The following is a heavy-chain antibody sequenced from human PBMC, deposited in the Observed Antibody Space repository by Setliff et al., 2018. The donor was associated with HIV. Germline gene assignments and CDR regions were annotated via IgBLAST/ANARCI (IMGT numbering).Heavy chain of an antibody. V-gene: IGHV4-59*11. J-gene: IGHJ4*02. CDR3: AKGAGFYGDFTFDY. D-gene: IGHD4-17*01. CDR2: TYYTGST. Sequence: PSETLSLTCTVSGDSINGRWLSWIRQPPGKGLEWIGYTYYTGSTNYNPSLKSRVTISVDTSKNKFSLKVTSVTSADTAVYYCAKGAGFYGDFTFDYWGQGNLVTVSS. CDR1: GDSINGRW.